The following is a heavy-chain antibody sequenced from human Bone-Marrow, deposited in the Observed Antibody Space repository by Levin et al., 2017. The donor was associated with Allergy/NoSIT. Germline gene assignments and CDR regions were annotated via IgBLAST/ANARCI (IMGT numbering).Heavy chain of an antibody. J-gene: IGHJ5*02. CDR3: TRAVDCSGGSCYSAPHWFDP. CDR1: GFTFGDYA. D-gene: IGHD2-15*01. CDR2: IRSKAYGGTT. V-gene: IGHV3-49*03. Sequence: GESLKISCTASGFTFGDYAMSWFRQAPGKGLEWVGFIRSKAYGGTTEYAASVKGRFTITRDDSKSIAYLQMNSLKTEDTAVYYCTRAVDCSGGSCYSAPHWFDPWGQGTLVTVSS.